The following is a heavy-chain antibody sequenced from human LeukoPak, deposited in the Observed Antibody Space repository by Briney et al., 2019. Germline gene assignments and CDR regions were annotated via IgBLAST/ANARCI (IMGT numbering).Heavy chain of an antibody. D-gene: IGHD4/OR15-4a*01. J-gene: IGHJ4*02. Sequence: QTLSLTCAISGDSVSSISVGWNWIRQSPSRGLEWLGRTYYRSKWYNDYAVSMKGRIAINPDTSKNQFSLQLNSVTPEDTAVYYCARWKGAYSDYWGQGTVVTVSS. CDR3: ARWKGAYSDY. V-gene: IGHV6-1*01. CDR2: TYYRSKWYN. CDR1: GDSVSSISVG.